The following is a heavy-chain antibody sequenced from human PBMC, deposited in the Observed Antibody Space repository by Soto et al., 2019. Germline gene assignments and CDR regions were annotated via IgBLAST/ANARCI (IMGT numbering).Heavy chain of an antibody. J-gene: IGHJ4*02. D-gene: IGHD3-22*01. V-gene: IGHV3-30*18. CDR2: ISNDGSNT. CDR3: AKDGDSISRNKPLDY. Sequence: GGSLRLSCVASGFTFTDYHMYWVRQAPGKGLEWVSIISNDGSNTYSAESVKGRFTMSRDNSRNTLHLQMNSLRAEDTAVYYCAKDGDSISRNKPLDYWGQGTLVTVSS. CDR1: GFTFTDYH.